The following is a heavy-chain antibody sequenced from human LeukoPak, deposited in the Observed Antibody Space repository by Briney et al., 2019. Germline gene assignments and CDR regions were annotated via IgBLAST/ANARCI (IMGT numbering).Heavy chain of an antibody. Sequence: GGSLRLSCAASGFTVSSNYMSWVRQAPGKGLEWVAFLQSDGNNRYYADSVKGRFTISRDNSKNTLFLQMSSLRAEDTAVYYCAKNWATYYFDYWGQGTLVTVSS. V-gene: IGHV3-30*02. CDR1: GFTVSSNY. CDR3: AKNWATYYFDY. J-gene: IGHJ4*02. CDR2: LQSDGNNR. D-gene: IGHD3-16*01.